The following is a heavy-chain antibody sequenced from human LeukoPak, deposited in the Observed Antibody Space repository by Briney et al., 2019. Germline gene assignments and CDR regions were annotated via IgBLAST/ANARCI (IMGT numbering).Heavy chain of an antibody. J-gene: IGHJ4*02. CDR2: TRNKANNYAT. Sequence: GGSLRLSCAVSGYTFSDHYIDWVRQAPGKGLEWVGQTRNKANNYATEYAASVKGRFTISRDDSRNAVYLQMNSLKTEDTAFYYCARWRSGSCSGWGQGTLVTVSS. CDR1: GYTFSDHY. V-gene: IGHV3-72*01. CDR3: ARWRSGSCSG. D-gene: IGHD2-15*01.